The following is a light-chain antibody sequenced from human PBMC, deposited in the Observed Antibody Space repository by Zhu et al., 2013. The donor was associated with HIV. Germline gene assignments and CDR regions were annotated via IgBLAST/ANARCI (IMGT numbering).Light chain of an antibody. CDR1: SSDVGGYNY. CDR3: AAWDGRLNGMV. V-gene: IGLV2-14*01. J-gene: IGLJ2*01. Sequence: QSALTQPASVSGSPGQSITISCTGTSSDVGGYNYVSWYQQHPGKAPKLIIYEVTKRPSGVPDRFSGSKSGTSASLAISGLRSEDEADYYCAAWDGRLNGMVFGGGTKLTVL. CDR2: EVT.